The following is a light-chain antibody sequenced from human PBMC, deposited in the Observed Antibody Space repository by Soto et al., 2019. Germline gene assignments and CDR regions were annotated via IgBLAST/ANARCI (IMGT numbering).Light chain of an antibody. J-gene: IGKJ4*01. Sequence: EIVMTQSPAILSVSPGERVTLSCRANQSISSNLAWYQQKPGHTPRLLIYGATTRATGIPARFSGSGSGTDFTLTINSLQSEDFAVYYCQMYNNWVATFRGGTKVEI. CDR2: GAT. V-gene: IGKV3D-15*01. CDR3: QMYNNWVAT. CDR1: QSISSN.